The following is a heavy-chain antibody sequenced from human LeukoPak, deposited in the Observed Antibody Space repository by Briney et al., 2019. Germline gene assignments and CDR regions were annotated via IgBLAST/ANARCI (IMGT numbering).Heavy chain of an antibody. CDR3: AREDVVGTQYYYYYYYMDV. CDR1: GGSISSYY. V-gene: IGHV4-4*07. D-gene: IGHD1-1*01. Sequence: SETLSLTCTVSGGSISSYYWSWIRQPAGKGLEWIGRIYTSGSTNYNPSLKSRVTMSVDTSKNQFSLKLSSVTAADTAVHYCAREDVVGTQYYYYYYYMDVWRKGTTVTVSS. J-gene: IGHJ6*03. CDR2: IYTSGST.